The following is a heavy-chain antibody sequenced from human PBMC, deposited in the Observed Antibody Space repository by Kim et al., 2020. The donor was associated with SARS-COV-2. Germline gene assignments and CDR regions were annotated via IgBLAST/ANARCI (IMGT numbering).Heavy chain of an antibody. J-gene: IGHJ6*02. D-gene: IGHD3-3*01. CDR3: ARDTTEGGFWSGYLSPYYYYGMDV. CDR1: GYTFTSYG. CDR2: ISAYNGNT. V-gene: IGHV1-18*04. Sequence: ASVKVSCKASGYTFTSYGISWVRQAPGQGLEWMGWISAYNGNTNYAQKLQGRVTMTTDTSTSTAYMELRSLRSDDTAVYYCARDTTEGGFWSGYLSPYYYYGMDVWGQGTTVTVSS.